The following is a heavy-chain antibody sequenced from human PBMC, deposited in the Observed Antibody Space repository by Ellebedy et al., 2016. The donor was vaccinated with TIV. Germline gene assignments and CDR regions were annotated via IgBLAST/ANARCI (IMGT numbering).Heavy chain of an antibody. CDR3: SRDHPLGIEKFDY. D-gene: IGHD7-27*01. Sequence: PGGSLRLSCAASGFTFSSYWMHWVRQAPGKGLVWVSRINSDGSSTSYADSVKGRFTISRDNAKNTLYLQMNSLRAEDTDVYYCSRDHPLGIEKFDYWGQGTLVTVSS. CDR1: GFTFSSYW. V-gene: IGHV3-74*01. J-gene: IGHJ4*02. CDR2: INSDGSST.